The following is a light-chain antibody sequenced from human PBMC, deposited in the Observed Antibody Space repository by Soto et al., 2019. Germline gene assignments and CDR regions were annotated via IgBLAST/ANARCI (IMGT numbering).Light chain of an antibody. Sequence: QSVLTQPPSASGTPGQRVTISCSGSSSNIGSNTVNWYQQLPGTAPKLLIYNNNQRPSGVPVRFSGSKSGTSASLAISGLQSEDEADDYCAAWDDSLNGLVFGTGTKLTVL. CDR1: SSNIGSNT. CDR3: AAWDDSLNGLV. CDR2: NNN. J-gene: IGLJ1*01. V-gene: IGLV1-44*01.